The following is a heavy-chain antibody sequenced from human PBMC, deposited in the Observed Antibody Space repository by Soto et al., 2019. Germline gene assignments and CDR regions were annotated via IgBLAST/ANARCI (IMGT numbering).Heavy chain of an antibody. CDR3: ARHVSSGWDY. CDR2: IYYSGNT. V-gene: IGHV4-59*08. Sequence: QVQLQESGPRLVKPSETLSLTCTVSGGSISSNYWSWIRQPPGKGLEWIGYIYYSGNTNYNPSLKSRVTISVDTSKNQFSLKLSSVTAADTAVYYCARHVSSGWDYWGQGTLVTVSS. CDR1: GGSISSNY. J-gene: IGHJ4*02. D-gene: IGHD6-19*01.